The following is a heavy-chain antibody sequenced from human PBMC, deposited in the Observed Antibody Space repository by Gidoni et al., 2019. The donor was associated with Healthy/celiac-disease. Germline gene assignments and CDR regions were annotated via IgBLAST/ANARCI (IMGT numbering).Heavy chain of an antibody. D-gene: IGHD5-12*01. CDR3: AKDSDSGYPYFDY. Sequence: EVRLLGSGGGVVQPGGSLRLPWSASGFTFSSYAMSWVRQAPGKGLEWVSAISGSGGSTYYADSVKGRFTISRDNSKNTLYLQMNSLRAEDTAVYYCAKDSDSGYPYFDYWGQGTLVTVSS. CDR2: ISGSGGST. CDR1: GFTFSSYA. V-gene: IGHV3-23*01. J-gene: IGHJ4*02.